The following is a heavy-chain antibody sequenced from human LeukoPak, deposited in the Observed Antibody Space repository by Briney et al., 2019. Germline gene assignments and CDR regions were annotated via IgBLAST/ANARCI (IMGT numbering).Heavy chain of an antibody. D-gene: IGHD6-13*01. V-gene: IGHV3-30-3*01. CDR2: ISYDGSNK. CDR3: AREGQQLVYFDY. Sequence: PGGSLRLSCAASGFTFSSHAMHWVRQAPGKGLEWVAVISYDGSNKYYADSVKGRFTISRDNSKNTLYLQMNSLRAEDTAVYYCAREGQQLVYFDYWGQGTLVTVSS. J-gene: IGHJ4*02. CDR1: GFTFSSHA.